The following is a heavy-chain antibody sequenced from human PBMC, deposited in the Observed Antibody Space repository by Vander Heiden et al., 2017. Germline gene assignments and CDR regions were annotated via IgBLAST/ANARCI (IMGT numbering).Heavy chain of an antibody. CDR2: ISGSGGAT. CDR1: GFTFSDFA. J-gene: IGHJ4*02. D-gene: IGHD4-17*01. V-gene: IGHV3-23*01. CDR3: AKDNVDDGAYLPYFGC. Sequence: EVHLLESGGGLVQPGGSLRLSCAASGFTFSDFAMSWVRQAPGKGLEWVSAISGSGGATYYADSVKGRFTISRDNSGNTLSLQMNSLRAEDTAVYYCAKDNVDDGAYLPYFGCWGQGTLVTVSP.